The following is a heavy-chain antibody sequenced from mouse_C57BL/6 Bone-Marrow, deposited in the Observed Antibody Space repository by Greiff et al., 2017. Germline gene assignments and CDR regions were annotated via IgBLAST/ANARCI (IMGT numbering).Heavy chain of an antibody. D-gene: IGHD1-1*01. Sequence: VQLQQPGAELVKPGASVKLSCKASGYTFTSYWMHWVKQRPGQGLEWIGMIHPNSGSTNYNEKFKSKATLTVDKSSSTAYMQLSSLTSEDSAVYYCGREGVYYGRSRSWGNYWGQGTTLTVSS. CDR3: GREGVYYGRSRSWGNY. J-gene: IGHJ2*01. CDR1: GYTFTSYW. V-gene: IGHV1-64*01. CDR2: IHPNSGST.